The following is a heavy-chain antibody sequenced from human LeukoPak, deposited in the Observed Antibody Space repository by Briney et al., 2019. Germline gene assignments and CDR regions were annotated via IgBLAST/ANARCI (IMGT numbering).Heavy chain of an antibody. V-gene: IGHV4-34*01. CDR1: GGNLRGYH. J-gene: IGHJ5*02. Sequence: SETLSPTCAVYGGNLRGYHWSRSRQPPGKGLEWIGEINHSGSTNYNPSLKSRVTISVDTSKNQFSLKLSSVTAADTAVYYCSRLAGIAASGPWGFWGRGPRKTTFDPWGQGTLVTVSS. CDR3: SRLAGIAASGPWGFWGRGPRKTTFDP. CDR2: INHSGST. D-gene: IGHD6-13*01.